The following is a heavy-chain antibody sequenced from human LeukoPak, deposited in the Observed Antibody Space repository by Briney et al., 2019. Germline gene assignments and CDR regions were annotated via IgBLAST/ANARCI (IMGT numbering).Heavy chain of an antibody. CDR3: ARGAVVVAATPYYYYGMDV. Sequence: PSETLSLTCAVSGGSFSGYYWSWIRQPPGKGLEWIGEINHSGSTNYNPSLKSRVTISVDTSKNQFSLKLSSVTAADTAVYYCARGAVVVAATPYYYYGMDVWGQGTTVTVSS. V-gene: IGHV4-34*01. CDR1: GGSFSGYY. D-gene: IGHD2-15*01. CDR2: INHSGST. J-gene: IGHJ6*02.